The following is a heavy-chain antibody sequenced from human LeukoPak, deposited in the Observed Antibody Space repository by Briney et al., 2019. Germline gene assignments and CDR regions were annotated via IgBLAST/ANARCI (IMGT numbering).Heavy chain of an antibody. CDR1: GYTFTGYY. D-gene: IGHD1-26*01. CDR2: INPNSGGT. J-gene: IGHJ5*02. Sequence: ASVKVSCKASGYTFTGYYMHWVRQAPGQGLEWMGWINPNSGGTNYAQKFQGRVTMTRDTSISTAYMELSRLRSDDTAVYYCARSIVGATTGFKWFDPWGQGTLVTVSS. V-gene: IGHV1-2*02. CDR3: ARSIVGATTGFKWFDP.